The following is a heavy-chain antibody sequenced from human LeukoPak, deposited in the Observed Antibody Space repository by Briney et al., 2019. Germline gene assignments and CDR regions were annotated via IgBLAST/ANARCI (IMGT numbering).Heavy chain of an antibody. CDR1: GGSISSGSYY. V-gene: IGHV4-39*01. D-gene: IGHD3-10*01. Sequence: PSETLSLTCTVSGGSISSGSYYWGWIRQPPGKGPEWIGSIFYSGSTYYNVSLESRVTISVDTSRNQFFLKLNSVTAADTAVYYCARTITIRGLIFDYWGQGTLVTVSS. CDR3: ARTITIRGLIFDY. J-gene: IGHJ4*02. CDR2: IFYSGST.